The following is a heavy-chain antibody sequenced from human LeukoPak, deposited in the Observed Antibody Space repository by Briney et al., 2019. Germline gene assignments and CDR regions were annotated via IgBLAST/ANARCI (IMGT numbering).Heavy chain of an antibody. CDR3: AKDVSPLRYFDWLPSD. V-gene: IGHV3-30*18. J-gene: IGHJ4*02. Sequence: PGGSLRLSCAASGFTFSSYGMHWVRQAPGKGLEWVVVIPYDGSNKYYADSVKGRFTISRDNSKNTLYLQMNSLRAEDTAVYYCAKDVSPLRYFDWLPSDWGQGTLVTVSS. CDR2: IPYDGSNK. CDR1: GFTFSSYG. D-gene: IGHD3-9*01.